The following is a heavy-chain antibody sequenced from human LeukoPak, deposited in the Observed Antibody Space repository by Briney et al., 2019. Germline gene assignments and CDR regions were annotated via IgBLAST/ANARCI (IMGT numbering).Heavy chain of an antibody. Sequence: ASVKVSCKASGYTFTSYGISWVRQAPGQGLEWMGWISAYNGNTNYAQKLQGRVTMTTDTSTSTAYMELRSLRSDDTAVYYCARESGTVPFYNALTGRQDYYFYYMDVWGKGTTVTVSS. CDR1: GYTFTSYG. V-gene: IGHV1-18*01. D-gene: IGHD3-9*01. CDR3: ARESGTVPFYNALTGRQDYYFYYMDV. CDR2: ISAYNGNT. J-gene: IGHJ6*03.